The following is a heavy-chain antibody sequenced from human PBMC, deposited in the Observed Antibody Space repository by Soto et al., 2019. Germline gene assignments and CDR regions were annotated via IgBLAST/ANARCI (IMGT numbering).Heavy chain of an antibody. V-gene: IGHV4-59*01. CDR3: ARVGGYYGDYPNFDY. Sequence: SETLSLTCTASGSSISPYYWSWIRQPPGKGLEWIGYIYYTGTTKYNPSLRGRVTLSLGTSRNQLSLRLSSVTAADTAVYYCARVGGYYGDYPNFDYWGPGTLVTVSS. CDR2: IYYTGTT. D-gene: IGHD4-17*01. CDR1: GSSISPYY. J-gene: IGHJ4*02.